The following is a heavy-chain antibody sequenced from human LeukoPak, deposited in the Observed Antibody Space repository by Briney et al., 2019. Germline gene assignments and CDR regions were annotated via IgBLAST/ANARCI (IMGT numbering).Heavy chain of an antibody. Sequence: SETLSLTCTVSGGSISSYYWSWIRQPPGKGLEWIGYIYYSGSTNYNPSLKSRVTMSVDTSKNQFSLKLSSVTAADTAVYYCARMPWELPYYYYYMDVWGKGTTVTVS. CDR2: IYYSGST. V-gene: IGHV4-59*12. CDR3: ARMPWELPYYYYYMDV. J-gene: IGHJ6*03. D-gene: IGHD1-26*01. CDR1: GGSISSYY.